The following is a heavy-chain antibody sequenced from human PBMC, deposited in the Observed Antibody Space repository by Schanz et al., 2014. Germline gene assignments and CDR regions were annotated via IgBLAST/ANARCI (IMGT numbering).Heavy chain of an antibody. CDR2: FYYTGNT. D-gene: IGHD3-3*01. Sequence: QLHLQESGPGLAKPSETLSLICSVSGGSISTSSRYWGWIRQSPGKGLEWLGSFYYTGNTHNNPSQKRKSPISLDPTKTHFSLTLPPVTAADTAVYYCVRHGNYEFWHGPTPQFENWGQGTLVTVSS. CDR3: VRHGNYEFWHGPTPQFEN. J-gene: IGHJ4*02. V-gene: IGHV4-39*01. CDR1: GGSISTSSRY.